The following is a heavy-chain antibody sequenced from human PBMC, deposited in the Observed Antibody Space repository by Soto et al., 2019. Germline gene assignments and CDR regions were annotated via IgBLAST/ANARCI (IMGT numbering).Heavy chain of an antibody. J-gene: IGHJ4*02. V-gene: IGHV3-30*18. CDR1: GFSFSNYG. CDR2: ISYDGNNK. CDR3: AKASSVTGYTYGPDY. D-gene: IGHD5-18*01. Sequence: GGSLRLSCAASGFSFSNYGMHWVRQATGKWLEWVAVISYDGNNKYYADSVKGRFTISRDNSKNTLYLQMNSLRAEDTAVYYCAKASSVTGYTYGPDYWGQGTLVTVSS.